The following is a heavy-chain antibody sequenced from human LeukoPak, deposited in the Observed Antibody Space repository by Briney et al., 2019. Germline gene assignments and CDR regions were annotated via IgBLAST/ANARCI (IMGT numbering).Heavy chain of an antibody. Sequence: SETLSLTCAVYGGSFSGYYWSWIRQPPGKGLEWIGEINHSGSINYNPSLKSRVSTSVDTSKNQFSLKLNSVTAADTAVYYCARVSGYDWESFYDYWGQGTLVTVSS. J-gene: IGHJ4*02. CDR3: ARVSGYDWESFYDY. D-gene: IGHD5-12*01. CDR2: INHSGSI. V-gene: IGHV4-34*01. CDR1: GGSFSGYY.